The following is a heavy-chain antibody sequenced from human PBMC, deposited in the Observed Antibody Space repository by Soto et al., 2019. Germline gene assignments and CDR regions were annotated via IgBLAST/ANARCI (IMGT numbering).Heavy chain of an antibody. Sequence: GGSLRLSCAASGFTFSSYGMHWVRQAPGKGLEWVAVIWYDGSNKYYADSVKGRFTISRDNSKNTLYLQMNSLRAEDTAVYYCAREGATFGESSRAFDYWGQGTLVTVSS. CDR2: IWYDGSNK. J-gene: IGHJ4*02. CDR1: GFTFSSYG. V-gene: IGHV3-33*01. D-gene: IGHD3-10*01. CDR3: AREGATFGESSRAFDY.